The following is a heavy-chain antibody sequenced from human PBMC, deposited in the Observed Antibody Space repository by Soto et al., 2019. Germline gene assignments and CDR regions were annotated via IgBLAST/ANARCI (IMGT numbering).Heavy chain of an antibody. Sequence: GGSLRLSCAASGFTFSSYAMSWVRQAPGKGLEWVSGIVDSGGSTYYADSVKGRFTISRDNSKNTLYLQMNSLRADDTAVYYCAKDRWVAAISSFDYWGPGTLVTVSS. CDR3: AKDRWVAAISSFDY. CDR2: IVDSGGST. CDR1: GFTFSSYA. D-gene: IGHD2-15*01. J-gene: IGHJ4*02. V-gene: IGHV3-23*01.